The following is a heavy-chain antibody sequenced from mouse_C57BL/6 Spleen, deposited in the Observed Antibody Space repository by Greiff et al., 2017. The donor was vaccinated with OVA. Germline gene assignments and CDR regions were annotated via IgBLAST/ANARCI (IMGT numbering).Heavy chain of an antibody. CDR1: GFTFSDYG. J-gene: IGHJ2*01. CDR3: ARELTGRYFDY. CDR2: ISSGSSTI. Sequence: DVKLVESGGGLVKPGGSLKLSCAASGFTFSDYGMHWVRQAPEKGLEWVAYISSGSSTIYYADTVKGRFTISRDNAKNTLFLQMTSLRSEDTAMYYCARELTGRYFDYWGQGTTLTVSS. D-gene: IGHD4-1*01. V-gene: IGHV5-17*01.